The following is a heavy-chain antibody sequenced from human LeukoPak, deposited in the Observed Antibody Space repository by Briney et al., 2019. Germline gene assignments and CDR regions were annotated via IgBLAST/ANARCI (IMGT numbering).Heavy chain of an antibody. V-gene: IGHV3-74*01. J-gene: IGHJ4*02. D-gene: IGHD2-21*01. CDR3: VRQTLLWWCPLSLGFDY. CDR2: INSDGSST. CDR1: VLIFVHYW. Sequence: PGGSLRLSSAVSVLIFVHYWTLALRQAPGKGLVWVSRINSDGSSTSYADSVKGRFTISRDNAKNTLYLQMNSLRAEDTAVYYCVRQTLLWWCPLSLGFDYWGQGTLVTVSS.